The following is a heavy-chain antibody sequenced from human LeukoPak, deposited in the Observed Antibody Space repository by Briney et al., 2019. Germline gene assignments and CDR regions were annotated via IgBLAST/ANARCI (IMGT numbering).Heavy chain of an antibody. D-gene: IGHD4-23*01. CDR2: TYYSGST. V-gene: IGHV4-30-4*01. CDR1: GGSISSGDYY. Sequence: SETLSLTCTVSGGSISSGDYYWSWIRQPPGTGLEWIGYTYYSGSTYYNPSLKSRVTISVDTSKNQFSLKLSPVTAADTAVYYCARDLLNEGNHLDYWGQGTLVTVSS. J-gene: IGHJ4*02. CDR3: ARDLLNEGNHLDY.